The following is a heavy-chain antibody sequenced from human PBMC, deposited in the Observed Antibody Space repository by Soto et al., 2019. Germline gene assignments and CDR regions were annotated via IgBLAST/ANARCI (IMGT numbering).Heavy chain of an antibody. Sequence: EVQLLESGGGLVQPGGSLRLSCAASGFTFSNYAMSWVRQAPGKGLEWVSVISGSGGTTYYADSVKGRFTISRGKSKNTVYLQMNSLRVEDTALYYCAKEILATIPSYFDFWGQGTLVTVSS. V-gene: IGHV3-23*01. CDR1: GFTFSNYA. J-gene: IGHJ4*02. CDR3: AKEILATIPSYFDF. D-gene: IGHD5-12*01. CDR2: ISGSGGTT.